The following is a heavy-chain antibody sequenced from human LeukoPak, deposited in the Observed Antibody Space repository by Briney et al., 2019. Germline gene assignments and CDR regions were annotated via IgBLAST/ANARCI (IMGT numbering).Heavy chain of an antibody. CDR1: GFTFSSYS. V-gene: IGHV3-48*04. CDR2: ISRSSSTI. D-gene: IGHD3-10*01. J-gene: IGHJ4*02. Sequence: GGSLRLSCAASGFTFSSYSMNWVRQAPGKGLEWISDISRSSSTIYYADSVKGRFTISRDNAKNSLYLQMNSLRAEDTAVYYCARGGAMVRGVHDYWGQGTLVTVSS. CDR3: ARGGAMVRGVHDY.